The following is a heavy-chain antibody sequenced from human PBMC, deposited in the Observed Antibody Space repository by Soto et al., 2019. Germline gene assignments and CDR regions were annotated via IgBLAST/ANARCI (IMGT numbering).Heavy chain of an antibody. V-gene: IGHV1-46*01. CDR2: INPNGGST. J-gene: IGHJ5*02. CDR1: ADTFTSYY. D-gene: IGHD3-10*01. CDR3: ARSSGGVYGIIIGGTNWFGP. Sequence: VQLVQSGAEVRTPGASVKVSCKAPADTFTSYYINWVRQAPGQGLEWMGIINPNGGSTRYAQKFQDGVTLTRDMPASTVYMELRNLRSHDTGLYLCARSSGGVYGIIIGGTNWFGPWGQGALVTVSS.